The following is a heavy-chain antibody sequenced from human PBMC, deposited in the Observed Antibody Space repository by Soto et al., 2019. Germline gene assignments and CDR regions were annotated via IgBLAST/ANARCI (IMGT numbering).Heavy chain of an antibody. CDR3: ARGCGGGNCHARYFDR. CDR1: GFIFSNYA. J-gene: IGHJ4*02. D-gene: IGHD2-21*01. CDR2: ISYDGSNT. Sequence: QVQLVESGGNVVQPGGSLRLSCAASGFIFSNYAIHWVRQAPGKGLEWVALISYDGSNTYYADSVKGRFTISRDNSKSMLYLQMSSLTAEDTAVYYCARGCGGGNCHARYFDRGGQGTLVTVSS. V-gene: IGHV3-30-3*01.